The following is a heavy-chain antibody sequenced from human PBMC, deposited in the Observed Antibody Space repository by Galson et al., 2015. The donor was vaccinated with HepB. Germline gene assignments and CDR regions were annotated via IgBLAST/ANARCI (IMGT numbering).Heavy chain of an antibody. CDR1: GFTFSNYG. CDR2: IRFDGSNK. D-gene: IGHD3-9*01. CDR3: AKEGDVLRYFDWLSSHFDY. V-gene: IGHV3-30*02. J-gene: IGHJ4*02. Sequence: SLRLSCAASGFTFSNYGVHWVRQAPGKGLEWVAFIRFDGSNKHYADSAKGRFTISRDNSKNTLYLQMNSLRAEDTAVYYCAKEGDVLRYFDWLSSHFDYWGQGTLVTVSS.